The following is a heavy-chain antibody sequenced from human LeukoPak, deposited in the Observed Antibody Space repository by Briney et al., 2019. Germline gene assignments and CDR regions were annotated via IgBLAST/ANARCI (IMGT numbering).Heavy chain of an antibody. CDR1: GFTFSSYP. Sequence: PGGPLRLSCAASGFTFSSYPMTWVRQAPGKGLDWVSTIGDSGGNTFYADSVKGRFTISRDNSKNTLFLQMSSLRAEDTAVYYCARDVGITVGATDYWGQGALVTASS. V-gene: IGHV3-23*01. D-gene: IGHD1-26*01. J-gene: IGHJ4*02. CDR3: ARDVGITVGATDY. CDR2: IGDSGGNT.